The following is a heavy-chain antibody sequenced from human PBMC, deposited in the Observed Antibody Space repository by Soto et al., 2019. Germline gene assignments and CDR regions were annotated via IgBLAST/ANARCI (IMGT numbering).Heavy chain of an antibody. CDR1: GYTFTSYY. CDR2: INPSGGST. J-gene: IGHJ5*02. D-gene: IGHD2-21*02. Sequence: ASVKVSCKAFGYTFTSYYMHWVRQAPGQGLEWMGIINPSGGSTSYAQKFQGRVTMTRDTSTSTVYMELSSLRSEDTAVYYCARDVGDVTAYNWFDPWGQGTLVTVSS. V-gene: IGHV1-46*01. CDR3: ARDVGDVTAYNWFDP.